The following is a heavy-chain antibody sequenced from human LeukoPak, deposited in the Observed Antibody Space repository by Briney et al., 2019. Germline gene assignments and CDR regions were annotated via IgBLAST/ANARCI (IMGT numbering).Heavy chain of an antibody. V-gene: IGHV3-74*01. D-gene: IGHD3-16*01. CDR3: VADGGHAFQI. CDR2: IYSDGSST. J-gene: IGHJ3*02. CDR1: GFTFSTSW. Sequence: PGGSLRLSCAASGFTFSTSWMHWVRQAPGKGLVWVSRIYSDGSSTTYVDSVKGRFTISRDNARNTLFLQMNSLRAEDTAVYYCVADGGHAFQIWGQGTMVTVSS.